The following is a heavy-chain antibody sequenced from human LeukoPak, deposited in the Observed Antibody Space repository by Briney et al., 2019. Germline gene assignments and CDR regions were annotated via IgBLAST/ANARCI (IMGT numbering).Heavy chain of an antibody. CDR3: ARVASALDALDI. CDR2: IYYSGNT. J-gene: IGHJ3*02. Sequence: PSGTLSLTCAVSGGSISSSNWWSWVRQPPGKGLEWIGEIYYSGNTNYDPSLNIRVTISIDKSKNHFSLKLTSVTAADTAVYFCARVASALDALDIWGQGTMVTVSS. V-gene: IGHV4-4*02. D-gene: IGHD3-3*02. CDR1: GGSISSSNW.